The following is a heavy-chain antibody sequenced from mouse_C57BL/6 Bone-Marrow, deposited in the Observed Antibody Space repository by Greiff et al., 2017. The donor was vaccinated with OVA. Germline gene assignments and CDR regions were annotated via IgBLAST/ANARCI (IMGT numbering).Heavy chain of an antibody. CDR1: GYSITSGYY. J-gene: IGHJ1*03. V-gene: IGHV3-6*01. D-gene: IGHD2-3*01. Sequence: EVKLMESGPGLVKPSQSLSLTCSVTGYSITSGYYWNWIRQFPGNKLEWMGYISYDGSNNYNPSLKNRISITRDTSKNQFFLKLNSVTTEDTATYYCAREGWLPRRYFDVWGTGTTVTVSS. CDR2: ISYDGSN. CDR3: AREGWLPRRYFDV.